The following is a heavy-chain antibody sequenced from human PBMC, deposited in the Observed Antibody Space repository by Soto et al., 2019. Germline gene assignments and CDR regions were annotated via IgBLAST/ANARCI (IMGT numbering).Heavy chain of an antibody. D-gene: IGHD2-15*01. V-gene: IGHV4-34*01. J-gene: IGHJ4*02. CDR3: ARGQAGGLVVIDY. CDR1: GGSISSYY. CDR2: INHSGST. Sequence: SLTCTVSGGSISSYYWSWIRQPPGKGLEWIGEINHSGSTNYNPSLKSRVTISVDTSKNQFSLKLSSVTAADTAVYYCARGQAGGLVVIDYWGQGTLVTVSS.